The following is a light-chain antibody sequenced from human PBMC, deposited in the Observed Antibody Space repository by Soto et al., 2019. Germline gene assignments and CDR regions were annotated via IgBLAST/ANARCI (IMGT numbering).Light chain of an antibody. CDR1: QSISSW. Sequence: DIQITPSPSTLSASVGDRVTITCRASQSISSWLAWYQQKPGKAPKLLIYKASSLESGVPSRFSGSGSGTDFTLTISRLEPEDFAVYYCQQYGSSPWTFGQGTKVDIK. V-gene: IGKV1-5*03. CDR2: KAS. CDR3: QQYGSSPWT. J-gene: IGKJ1*01.